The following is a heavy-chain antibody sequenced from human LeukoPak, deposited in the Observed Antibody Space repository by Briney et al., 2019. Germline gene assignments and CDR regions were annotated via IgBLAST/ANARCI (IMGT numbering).Heavy chain of an antibody. CDR3: ARGQQLEAFDI. D-gene: IGHD6-13*01. CDR2: IIPIFGTA. J-gene: IGHJ3*02. CDR1: GYTFTNYD. V-gene: IGHV1-69*13. Sequence: ASVKVSCKASGYTFTNYDINWVRQATGQGLEWMGGIIPIFGTANYAQKFQGRVTITADESTSTAYMELSSLRSEDTAVYYCARGQQLEAFDIWGQGTMVTVSS.